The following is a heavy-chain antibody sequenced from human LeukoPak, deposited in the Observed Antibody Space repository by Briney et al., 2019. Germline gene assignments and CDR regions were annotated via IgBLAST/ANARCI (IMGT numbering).Heavy chain of an antibody. CDR2: ISWNSGSI. D-gene: IGHD6-13*01. CDR3: AKGGSSSWYHNWFDP. J-gene: IGHJ5*02. Sequence: PGGSLRLSCAASGFTFDDYAMHWVRQAPGKGLEWVSGISWNSGSIGYADSVEGRFTISRDNAKNSLYLQMNSLRAEDMALYYCAKGGSSSWYHNWFDPWGQGTLVTVSS. V-gene: IGHV3-9*03. CDR1: GFTFDDYA.